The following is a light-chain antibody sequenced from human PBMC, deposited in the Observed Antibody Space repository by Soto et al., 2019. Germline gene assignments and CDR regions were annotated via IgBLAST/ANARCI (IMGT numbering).Light chain of an antibody. V-gene: IGLV2-8*01. CDR1: SSDVGVYNF. Sequence: QSVLTQPPSASGSPGQSVTISCTGTSSDVGVYNFVSWYQQHPGKAPKLMIYEVSKRPSGVPDRFSGSKSGNTASLTVSGLQAEDEADYYCNSYAGSNNLVFGGGT. CDR2: EVS. CDR3: NSYAGSNNLV. J-gene: IGLJ2*01.